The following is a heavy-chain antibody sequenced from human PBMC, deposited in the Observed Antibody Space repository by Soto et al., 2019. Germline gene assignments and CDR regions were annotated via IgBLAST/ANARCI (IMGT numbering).Heavy chain of an antibody. CDR2: IYGSGST. CDR1: EFIVSSNY. D-gene: IGHD1-26*01. CDR3: AGRVGATNYGMDV. Sequence: GGSLRLSCSASEFIVSSNYMSWVRQAPGKGLECVSTIYGSGSTYYADSVKGRFNISRDNSKKTLYLQMNSLRAEDTAVYYCAGRVGATNYGMDVWGQGTTVTVSS. J-gene: IGHJ6*02. V-gene: IGHV3-53*01.